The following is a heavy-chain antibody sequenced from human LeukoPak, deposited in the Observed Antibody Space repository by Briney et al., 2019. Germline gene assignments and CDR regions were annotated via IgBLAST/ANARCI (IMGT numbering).Heavy chain of an antibody. Sequence: GSSVKVSCKASGGTFSIYAISWVRQAPGQGLEWMGGIIPIFGTANYAQKFQGRVTITTDESTSTAYMELSSLRSEDTAVYYCARDTATTRGYYYYMDVWGKGTTVTVSS. CDR3: ARDTATTRGYYYYMDV. CDR1: GGTFSIYA. CDR2: IIPIFGTA. J-gene: IGHJ6*03. V-gene: IGHV1-69*05. D-gene: IGHD4-17*01.